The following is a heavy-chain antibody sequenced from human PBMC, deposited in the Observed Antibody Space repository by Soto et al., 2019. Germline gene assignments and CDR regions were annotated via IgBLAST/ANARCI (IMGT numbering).Heavy chain of an antibody. V-gene: IGHV4-34*01. CDR2: INHSGST. J-gene: IGHJ6*02. CDR1: GGSFSGYY. D-gene: IGHD2-2*01. Sequence: SETLSLTCAVYGGSFSGYYWSWIRQPPGKGLEWIGEINHSGSTNYNPSLKSRVTISVDTSKNQFSLKLSSVTAADTAVYYCARAAVPAAMGGGGAYYYGMDVWGQGTTVTVSS. CDR3: ARAAVPAAMGGGGAYYYGMDV.